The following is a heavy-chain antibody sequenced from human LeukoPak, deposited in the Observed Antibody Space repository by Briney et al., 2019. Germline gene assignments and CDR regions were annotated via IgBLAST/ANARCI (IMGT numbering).Heavy chain of an antibody. J-gene: IGHJ3*02. Sequence: RASVKVSCKASGYTFTGYYMHWVRQAPGQGLEWMGWINPNSGGTNYAQKFQGRVTMTRDTSISTAYMELRRVRSDDTAVYYCATPQTGTTAAFDIWGQGTMVTVAS. CDR1: GYTFTGYY. CDR2: INPNSGGT. D-gene: IGHD1-1*01. V-gene: IGHV1-2*02. CDR3: ATPQTGTTAAFDI.